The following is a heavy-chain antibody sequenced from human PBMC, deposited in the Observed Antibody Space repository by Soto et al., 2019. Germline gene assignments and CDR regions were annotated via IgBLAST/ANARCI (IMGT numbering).Heavy chain of an antibody. CDR3: ARDPNPEWFGWYFDL. CDR1: GGSVSSGSYY. CDR2: IYYSGST. Sequence: QVQLQESGPGLVKPSGTLSLTCNVSGGSVSSGSYYWSWMRQPRGKGLEWIGYIYYSGSTNYNPSLERRGTISVDTAKNQFPLKLSSETAADTAVYYCARDPNPEWFGWYFDLWGRGTLVTVSS. J-gene: IGHJ2*01. V-gene: IGHV4-61*01. D-gene: IGHD3-3*01.